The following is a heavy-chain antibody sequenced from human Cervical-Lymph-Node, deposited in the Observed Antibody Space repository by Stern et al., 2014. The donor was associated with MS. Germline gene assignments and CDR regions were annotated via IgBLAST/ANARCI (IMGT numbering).Heavy chain of an antibody. CDR1: GFTFRSYA. CDR2: TSGSGCST. Sequence: EVQLVQSGGDLVQPGGSLRLSCVASGFTFRSYAMSWVRQAPGKGLEWVSGTSGSGCSTYYADSVKGRFTISRDNSRNTLYLQLTSLRAEDTALYYCARQVAGSGMDVWGQGTTVTVSS. D-gene: IGHD5-12*01. V-gene: IGHV3-23*04. CDR3: ARQVAGSGMDV. J-gene: IGHJ6*02.